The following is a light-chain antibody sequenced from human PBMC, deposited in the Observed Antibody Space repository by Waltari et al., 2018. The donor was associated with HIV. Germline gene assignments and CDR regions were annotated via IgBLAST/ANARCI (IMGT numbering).Light chain of an antibody. J-gene: IGKJ5*01. CDR1: QDVSNW. Sequence: DIDMTQSPSTLSEFIGERVNITCRASQDVSNWLAWYQQKPGKAPKLLIHKASVLENGVSLRFSGSGFGTEFTLIIDSLEPDDFATYYCQQYNSDPSFGQGTRLEMK. CDR2: KAS. V-gene: IGKV1-5*03. CDR3: QQYNSDPS.